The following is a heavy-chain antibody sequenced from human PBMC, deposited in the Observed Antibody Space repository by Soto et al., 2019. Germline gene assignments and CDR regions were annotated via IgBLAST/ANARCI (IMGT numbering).Heavy chain of an antibody. D-gene: IGHD6-13*01. J-gene: IGHJ6*03. V-gene: IGHV3-23*01. CDR2: ISGSGGST. CDR1: GFTFSSYA. CDR3: ARDRHSSSWYPTPDTGPQYYYYYMDV. Sequence: GGSLRLSCAASGFTFSSYAMSRVRQAPEKGLEWVSAISGSGGSTYYADSVKGRFTISRDNSKNTLYLQMNSLRAEDTAVYYCARDRHSSSWYPTPDTGPQYYYYYMDVWGKGTTVTVSS.